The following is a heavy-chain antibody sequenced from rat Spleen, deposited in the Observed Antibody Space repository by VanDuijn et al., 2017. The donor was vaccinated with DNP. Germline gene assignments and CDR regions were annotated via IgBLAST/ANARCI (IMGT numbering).Heavy chain of an antibody. Sequence: QVQLKESGPGLVQPSQTLSLTCTVSGFSLTSYSVGWVRQPPEKGLEWIAAVESSGTTYYNSALKSRLTISRDTSKSQVFLKMNSLQTEDTAMYFCALLLQWSPFDYWGQGVMVTVSS. CDR3: ALLLQWSPFDY. J-gene: IGHJ2*01. CDR1: GFSLTSYS. V-gene: IGHV2-6*01. CDR2: VESSGTT. D-gene: IGHD1-1*01.